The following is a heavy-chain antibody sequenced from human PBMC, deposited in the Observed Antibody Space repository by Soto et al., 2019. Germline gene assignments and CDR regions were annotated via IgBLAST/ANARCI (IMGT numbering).Heavy chain of an antibody. CDR3: ATLDCSSTSCYSPWFDP. V-gene: IGHV1-24*01. CDR2: FDPEDGET. CDR1: GYTLTELS. J-gene: IGHJ5*02. D-gene: IGHD2-2*01. Sequence: GASVKVSCKVSGYTLTELSMHWVRQAPGKGLEWMGGFDPEDGETIYAQKFQGRVTMTEDTSTDTAYMELSSLRSEDTAVYYCATLDCSSTSCYSPWFDPWGQGTLVTVSS.